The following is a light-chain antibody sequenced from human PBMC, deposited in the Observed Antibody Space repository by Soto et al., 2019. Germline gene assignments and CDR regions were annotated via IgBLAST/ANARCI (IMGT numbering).Light chain of an antibody. CDR2: GAS. J-gene: IGKJ1*01. Sequence: EIVLTQSPGTLSLSPGERATLSCRASQSVSNTYLAWYQQKPGQAPRLLSYGASSRATGIPARFSGSGSGTDFTLTISRLEPEDFAVYFCHQYGTSPRTFGPGTKVEF. V-gene: IGKV3-20*01. CDR1: QSVSNTY. CDR3: HQYGTSPRT.